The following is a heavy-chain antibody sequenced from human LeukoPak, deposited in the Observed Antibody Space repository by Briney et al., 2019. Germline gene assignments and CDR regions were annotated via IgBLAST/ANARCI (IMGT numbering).Heavy chain of an antibody. J-gene: IGHJ4*02. D-gene: IGHD6-13*01. V-gene: IGHV4-39*01. CDR2: IFYSGNI. CDR1: GGSISNSLYY. Sequence: SETLSLTCTVSGGSISNSLYYWGWIRQSPGTGLEWIGSIFYSGNIFYSPSLQSRVTISVDTSKIQFSLNLPSMTAADPAVNYGARTFGQRLVNFDYWGQGVLVTVSS. CDR3: ARTFGQRLVNFDY.